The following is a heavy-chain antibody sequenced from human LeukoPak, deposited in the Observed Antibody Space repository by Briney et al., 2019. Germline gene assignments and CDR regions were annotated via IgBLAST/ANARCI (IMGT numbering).Heavy chain of an antibody. CDR1: GGSISSGNW. D-gene: IGHD6-19*01. V-gene: IGHV4-4*02. CDR2: IYHSGST. J-gene: IGHJ4*02. Sequence: SGILSLTCAVSGGSISSGNWWGWVRQPPGKGLEWIGEIYHSGSTNYNPSLKSRVTISVDKSKNQFSLKLSSVTAADTAVYYCARDEAYSSGWPKWGQGTLVTVSS. CDR3: ARDEAYSSGWPK.